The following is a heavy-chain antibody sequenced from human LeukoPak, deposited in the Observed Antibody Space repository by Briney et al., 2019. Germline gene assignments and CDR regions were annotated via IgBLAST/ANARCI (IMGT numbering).Heavy chain of an antibody. J-gene: IGHJ5*02. CDR1: GFTFSSYA. V-gene: IGHV3-23*01. CDR2: ISGSGGST. CDR3: AKSSSWVFGVENWFDP. D-gene: IGHD3-3*01. Sequence: GGSLRLSCAASGFTFSSYAMHWVRQAPGKGLEWVSAISGSGGSTYYADSVKGRFTISRDNSKNTLYLQMNSLRAEDTAVYYCAKSSSWVFGVENWFDPWGQGTLVTVSS.